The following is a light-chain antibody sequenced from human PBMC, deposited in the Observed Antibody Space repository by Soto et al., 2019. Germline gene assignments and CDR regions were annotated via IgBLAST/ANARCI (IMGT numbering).Light chain of an antibody. CDR1: SGDIDNYNY. J-gene: IGLJ1*01. CDR3: SSYVGSNNFV. V-gene: IGLV2-8*01. CDR2: EVT. Sequence: LTQPPSASGSPGQSVTISCTGTSGDIDNYNYVSWYLQHPGKAPKLLIFEVTKRPSGVPDRFSGSKSGDTAFLTVSGLQADDEADYYCSSYVGSNNFVFGTGTKVTVL.